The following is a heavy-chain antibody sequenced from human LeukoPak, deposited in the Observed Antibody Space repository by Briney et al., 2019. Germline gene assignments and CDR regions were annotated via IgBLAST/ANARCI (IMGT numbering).Heavy chain of an antibody. V-gene: IGHV4-4*02. D-gene: IGHD3-10*01. J-gene: IGHJ3*02. Sequence: KPSETLSLTCAVSGGSISSSNWWSWVRQPPGKGLEGLGEIYHSGSTNYNPSLKSRITISVDKSKTQFSLKLSSVAAADTAVYYCAVGGVYLRGGAEAFDIWGQGTMVTVSS. CDR3: AVGGVYLRGGAEAFDI. CDR2: IYHSGST. CDR1: GGSISSSNW.